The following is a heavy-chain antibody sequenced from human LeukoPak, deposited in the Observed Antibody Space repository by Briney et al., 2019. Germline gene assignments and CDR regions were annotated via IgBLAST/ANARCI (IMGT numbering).Heavy chain of an antibody. Sequence: PGGSLRLSCAASGFTFSSYGMHWVRQAPGKGLEWVAVISYDGSNTYYADSVKGRFTISRDNSKNTLYLQMNSLRAEDTAVYYCAKGWEGGMGGWGQGPLVTVSS. D-gene: IGHD1-26*01. V-gene: IGHV3-30*18. CDR2: ISYDGSNT. CDR3: AKGWEGGMGG. J-gene: IGHJ4*02. CDR1: GFTFSSYG.